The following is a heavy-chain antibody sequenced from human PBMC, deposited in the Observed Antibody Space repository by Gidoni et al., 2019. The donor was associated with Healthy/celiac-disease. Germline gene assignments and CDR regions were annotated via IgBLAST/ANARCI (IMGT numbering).Heavy chain of an antibody. Sequence: EVQLLESGGGLVQPGGSLRLSCAASGFTFSSYAMSWVRQAPGKGLEWVSAISGSGGSTYYADSVKGRFTISRDNSKNTLYLQMNSLRAEDTAVYYCAKVNCSGGSCYVGWHYFDYWGQGTLVTVSS. V-gene: IGHV3-23*01. CDR3: AKVNCSGGSCYVGWHYFDY. CDR1: GFTFSSYA. D-gene: IGHD2-15*01. J-gene: IGHJ4*02. CDR2: ISGSGGST.